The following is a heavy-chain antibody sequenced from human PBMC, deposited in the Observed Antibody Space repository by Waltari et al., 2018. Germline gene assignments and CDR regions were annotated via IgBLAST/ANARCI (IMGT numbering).Heavy chain of an antibody. CDR1: GYTFPIYG. V-gene: IGHV1-18*01. CDR3: ARGVPGSWPDYYFDH. J-gene: IGHJ4*02. CDR2: FSVYNGNT. D-gene: IGHD3-10*01. Sequence: QVPLVQSGAEVKKPGASVKVPCKASGYTFPIYGISWVRQAPGKGLEWMGWFSVYNGNTNYAQKLQGRVTMTTDTSTSTAYMELRSLRSDDTAVYYCARGVPGSWPDYYFDHWGQGTLVTVSS.